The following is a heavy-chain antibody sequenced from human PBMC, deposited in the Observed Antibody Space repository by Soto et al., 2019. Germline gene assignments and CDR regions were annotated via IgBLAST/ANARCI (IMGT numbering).Heavy chain of an antibody. V-gene: IGHV4-4*07. J-gene: IGHJ4*02. CDR1: GGSISSYY. D-gene: IGHD4-17*01. Sequence: SETLSLTCSVSGGSISSYYWSWVRQPAGKGPEWIGRIYSNGDTDSASSLKSRVTMSIDTSKNQFSLKLSSVTAADTAVYYCVSQRTTVPTLAYYDYCGPGALVTVSS. CDR2: IYSNGDT. CDR3: VSQRTTVPTLAYYDY.